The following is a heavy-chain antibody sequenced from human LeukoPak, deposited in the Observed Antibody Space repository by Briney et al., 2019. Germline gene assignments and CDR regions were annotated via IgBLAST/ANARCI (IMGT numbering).Heavy chain of an antibody. V-gene: IGHV4-59*08. Sequence: SETLSLTCTVSGGSINSYYWSWIRQPPGKGLEWIGYIYYSGSTNYNPSLKSRVTVSVDTSKNQLSLKLSSVTAADTAVYYCARHGSGIDYWGQGILVTVSS. J-gene: IGHJ4*02. CDR3: ARHGSGIDY. CDR1: GGSINSYY. D-gene: IGHD1-26*01. CDR2: IYYSGST.